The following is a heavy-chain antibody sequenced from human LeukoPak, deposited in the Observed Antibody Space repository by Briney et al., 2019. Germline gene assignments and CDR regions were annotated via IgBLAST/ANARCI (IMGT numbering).Heavy chain of an antibody. CDR2: MNPNSGNT. J-gene: IGHJ4*02. V-gene: IGHV1-8*03. CDR1: GYTFTSYD. CDR3: AREQWLAQFDY. D-gene: IGHD6-19*01. Sequence: ASVKVSCKASGYTFTSYDINWVRQATGQGLEWMGWMNPNSGNTGYAQKFQGRVTITRNTSISTAYMELSSLRSEDTAVYYCAREQWLAQFDYWGQGTLVTVSS.